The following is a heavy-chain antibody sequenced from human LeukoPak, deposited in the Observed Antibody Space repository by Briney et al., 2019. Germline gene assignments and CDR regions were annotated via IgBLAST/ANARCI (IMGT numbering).Heavy chain of an antibody. CDR3: ARDQAGSFYDY. CDR1: GGSLTAHY. J-gene: IGHJ4*02. Sequence: SETLCLTCTVSGGSLTAHYWSWIRQSAGKVLEWIGRIHGTGISNYNPSPKSRVTMSVDTSKNQFSLKLTSMTAADTAMYYCARDQAGSFYDYWGQGTLVTVSS. CDR2: IHGTGIS. V-gene: IGHV4-4*07. D-gene: IGHD1-26*01.